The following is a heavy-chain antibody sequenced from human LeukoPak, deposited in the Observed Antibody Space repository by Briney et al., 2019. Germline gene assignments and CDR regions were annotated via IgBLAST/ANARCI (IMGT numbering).Heavy chain of an antibody. CDR1: GGSISSSSYY. V-gene: IGHV4-39*01. CDR2: IYYSGST. D-gene: IGHD5-24*01. Sequence: PSETLSLTCTVSGGSISSSSYYWGWIRQPPGKGLEWIGSIYYSGSTYYNPSLKSRATISVDTSKNQFSLKLSSVTAADTAVYYCARTSRDGYNYGGGFDYWGQGTLVTVSS. CDR3: ARTSRDGYNYGGGFDY. J-gene: IGHJ4*02.